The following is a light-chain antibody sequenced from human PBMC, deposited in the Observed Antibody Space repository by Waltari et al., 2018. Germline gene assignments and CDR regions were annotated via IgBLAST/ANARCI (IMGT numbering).Light chain of an antibody. CDR2: YKSDSDY. CDR3: MIWHSSASV. V-gene: IGLV5-45*03. Sequence: QAVLTQPSSLSASPGASASLTCTLRSGMNVGTYTIYWYRQKPGSPPQYLLRYKSDSDYQKVSGVPSHFSGSKEASANAGILLISGLQSEDEADYYCMIWHSSASVFGGGTKLTVL. J-gene: IGLJ3*02. CDR1: SGMNVGTYT.